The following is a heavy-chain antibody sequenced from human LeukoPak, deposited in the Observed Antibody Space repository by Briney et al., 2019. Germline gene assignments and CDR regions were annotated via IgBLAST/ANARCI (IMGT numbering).Heavy chain of an antibody. CDR1: GGSISSGGYY. CDR3: ARLAYYDFWSGYYRPRDAFDI. V-gene: IGHV4-31*03. J-gene: IGHJ3*02. CDR2: IYYSGST. Sequence: PSETLSLTCTVSGGSISSGGYYWSWLRQHPGKGLEWIGYIYYSGSTYYNPSLKSRVTISVNTSNNQFSLKLSSVTTADTAVYYCARLAYYDFWSGYYRPRDAFDIWGQGTMVTVSS. D-gene: IGHD3-3*01.